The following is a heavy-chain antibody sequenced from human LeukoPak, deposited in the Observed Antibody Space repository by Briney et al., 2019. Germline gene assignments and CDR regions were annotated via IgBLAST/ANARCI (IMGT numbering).Heavy chain of an antibody. D-gene: IGHD3-22*01. CDR1: GFTVSSNS. J-gene: IGHJ4*02. V-gene: IGHV3-66*01. CDR3: ARKHYYDSSGFFPPMDY. CDR2: IYSGGST. Sequence: QPGGSLRLSCAASGFTVSSNSMSWVRQAPGKGLEWVSVIYSGGSTFYADSVKGRFTISRDNSKNTLYLQMNSLRAEDTAVYYCARKHYYDSSGFFPPMDYWGQGTLVTVSS.